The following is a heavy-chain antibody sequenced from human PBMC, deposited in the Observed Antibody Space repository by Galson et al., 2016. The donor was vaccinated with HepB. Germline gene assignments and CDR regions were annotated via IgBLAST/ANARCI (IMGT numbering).Heavy chain of an antibody. V-gene: IGHV3-7*01. Sequence: SLRLSCATSGFNFSSYWMSWVRQAPGKGLEWLANIKEDGSDMFRVESVRGRFIISRDNAKNSLHLRMDSLRVDDTAIYYCARFVGPDSSFDLWGQGTLVIVSS. CDR3: ARFVGPDSSFDL. CDR2: IKEDGSDM. D-gene: IGHD6-6*01. CDR1: GFNFSSYW. J-gene: IGHJ4*02.